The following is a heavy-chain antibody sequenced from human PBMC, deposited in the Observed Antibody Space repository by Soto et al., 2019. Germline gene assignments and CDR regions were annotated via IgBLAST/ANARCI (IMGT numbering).Heavy chain of an antibody. CDR2: IVPRFGSP. J-gene: IGHJ6*02. CDR1: GGIFSDYA. CDR3: ARDRIQLRLGKYSFNGMDV. Sequence: QVQLVQSGAEMRKPGSSLMVSCKASGGIFSDYAFSWVRQAPGQGLEWMGGIVPRFGSPNYAQKFGGRVTITADTSTSTVYMEMSSLRFDDTAVYFCARDRIQLRLGKYSFNGMDVWGQGTTITVSS. V-gene: IGHV1-69*06. D-gene: IGHD5-18*01.